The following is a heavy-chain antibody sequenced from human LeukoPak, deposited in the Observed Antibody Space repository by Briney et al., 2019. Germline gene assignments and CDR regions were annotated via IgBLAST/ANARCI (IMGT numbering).Heavy chain of an antibody. J-gene: IGHJ4*02. Sequence: PGGSLRLSCAASGFTFSSYAMSWVRQAPGKGLEWIASIYDSGNTYYSSSLKSRVTISIDTSENQFSLKLNSVTAADTAVYYCATLRSSGWPHAKSYWGKGTLVTVSS. CDR2: IYDSGNT. CDR1: GFTFSSYA. V-gene: IGHV4-59*05. D-gene: IGHD6-25*01. CDR3: ATLRSSGWPHAKSY.